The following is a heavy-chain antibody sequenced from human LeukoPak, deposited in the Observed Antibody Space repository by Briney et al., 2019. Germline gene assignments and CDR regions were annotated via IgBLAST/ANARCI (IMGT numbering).Heavy chain of an antibody. Sequence: PSETLSLTCTVSGGSITSSNNYWGWIRQPPGKGLEWIGTIYYSGNTYYNPSLKSRVTISLDISKNQFSLKLSSVTAADTAVYYCARVSTVDTAMVFWFDPWGQGTLATVSS. CDR3: ARVSTVDTAMVFWFDP. CDR2: IYYSGNT. V-gene: IGHV4-39*07. J-gene: IGHJ5*02. D-gene: IGHD5-18*01. CDR1: GGSITSSNNY.